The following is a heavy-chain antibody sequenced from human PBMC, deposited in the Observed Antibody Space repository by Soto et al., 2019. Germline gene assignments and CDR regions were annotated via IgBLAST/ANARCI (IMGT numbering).Heavy chain of an antibody. CDR3: AAASSTPNWFDP. CDR1: GGSISSGGYS. Sequence: SETLSLTCAVSGGSISSGGYSWSWIRQPPGKGLEWIGYIYHSGSTYYNPSLKSRVTISVDRSKNQFSLKLSSVTAADTAVYYCAAASSTPNWFDPWGQGTLVTVSS. J-gene: IGHJ5*02. V-gene: IGHV4-30-2*01. D-gene: IGHD1-1*01. CDR2: IYHSGST.